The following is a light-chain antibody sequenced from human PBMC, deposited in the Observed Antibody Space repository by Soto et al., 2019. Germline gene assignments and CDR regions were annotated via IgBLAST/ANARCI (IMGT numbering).Light chain of an antibody. CDR1: QSVSSN. CDR3: QQYSNWRT. CDR2: GAS. J-gene: IGKJ3*01. Sequence: EIVMTQSPASLSVSPGARATLSCRASQSVSSNLAWYQEKPGQAPRLLIYGASTRATGIPARFSGSGSGTEFTLTISSLQYEDFAVYYCQQYSNWRTFGPGTKVDIK. V-gene: IGKV3-15*01.